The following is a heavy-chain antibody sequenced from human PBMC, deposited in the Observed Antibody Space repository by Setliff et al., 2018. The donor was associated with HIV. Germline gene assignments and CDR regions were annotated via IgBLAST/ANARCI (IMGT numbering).Heavy chain of an antibody. CDR1: GFTFPDSA. Sequence: PGGSLRLSCAASGFTFPDSAMSWVRQAPGKGLEWVSVISGNSGTKYYADSVKGRFTISRDNAKNSLYLQMNSLRAEDMAIYYCTRDPVGAVLSYFDYWGQGSLVTVSS. J-gene: IGHJ4*02. D-gene: IGHD1-26*01. CDR3: TRDPVGAVLSYFDY. CDR2: ISGNSGTK. V-gene: IGHV3-23*01.